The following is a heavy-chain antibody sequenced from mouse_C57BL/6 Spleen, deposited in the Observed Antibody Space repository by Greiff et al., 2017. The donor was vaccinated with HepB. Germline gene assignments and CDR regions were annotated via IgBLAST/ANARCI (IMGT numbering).Heavy chain of an antibody. D-gene: IGHD1-1*01. Sequence: QVQLQQSGPELVKPGASVKISCKASGYAFSSSWMNWVKQRPGKGLEWIGRIYPGDGDTNYNGKFKGKATLTADKSSSTAYMQLSSLTSADSAVYFCARESSYNYAMDFWGQGTSVTVSS. J-gene: IGHJ4*01. V-gene: IGHV1-82*01. CDR1: GYAFSSSW. CDR3: ARESSYNYAMDF. CDR2: IYPGDGDT.